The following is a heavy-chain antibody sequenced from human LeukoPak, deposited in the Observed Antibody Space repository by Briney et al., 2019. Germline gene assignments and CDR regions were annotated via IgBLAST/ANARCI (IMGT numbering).Heavy chain of an antibody. J-gene: IGHJ4*02. CDR2: ISGSGGST. CDR1: GFTFSSYA. V-gene: IGHV3-23*01. D-gene: IGHD6-19*01. CDR3: AKDFESEQWLVSPFDY. Sequence: PGGSLRLSCAASGFTFSSYAMSWVRQAPGKGLVGVSTISGSGGSTYYADSVKGRFTISRDNSKNTLFLPMNSLRAEDTAVYYCAKDFESEQWLVSPFDYWGQGTLVTVSS.